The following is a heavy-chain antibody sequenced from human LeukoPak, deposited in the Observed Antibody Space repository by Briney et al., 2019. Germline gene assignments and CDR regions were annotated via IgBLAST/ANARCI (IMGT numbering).Heavy chain of an antibody. D-gene: IGHD3-10*01. CDR1: GGTFSSYA. Sequence: GASVKVSCKASGGTFSSYAISWVRQAPGQGLEWMGGIIPIFGTANYAQKFQGRVTITADESTSTAYMELSSLRSEDTAVYYCARDVRQEGYYGSGYWGQGTLVTVSS. V-gene: IGHV1-69*13. CDR2: IIPIFGTA. CDR3: ARDVRQEGYYGSGY. J-gene: IGHJ4*02.